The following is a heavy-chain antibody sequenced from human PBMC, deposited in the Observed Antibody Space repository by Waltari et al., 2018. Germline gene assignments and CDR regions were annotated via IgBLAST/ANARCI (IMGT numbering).Heavy chain of an antibody. J-gene: IGHJ4*02. V-gene: IGHV3-23*01. CDR3: AKEFTVAALTED. CDR1: GLTFSSYA. CDR2: SSGSCWST. D-gene: IGHD6-6*01. Sequence: ELQLLESGGGLVQPGGSLRLSCAASGLTFSSYAMSWVRQAPGKGLEGGVASSGSCWSTYYADSVKGRFTIARDKSKNTLYLQMNSLRAEDTAVYYCAKEFTVAALTEDWGQGTLVTVSS.